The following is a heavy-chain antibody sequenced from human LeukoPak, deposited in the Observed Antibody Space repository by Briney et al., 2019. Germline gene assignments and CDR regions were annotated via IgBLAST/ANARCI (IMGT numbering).Heavy chain of an antibody. D-gene: IGHD3-10*01. CDR2: INTNTGNP. V-gene: IGHV7-4-1*02. Sequence: ASVKVSCKASGYAFTSYAMNWVRQAPGPGIEWMGWINTNTGNPTYAQGSTGRFVFSLDTSVSTAYLQISSLKAEDTAVYYCARGIYGLGGYQPRNWFDPWGQGTLVTVSP. J-gene: IGHJ5*02. CDR1: GYAFTSYA. CDR3: ARGIYGLGGYQPRNWFDP.